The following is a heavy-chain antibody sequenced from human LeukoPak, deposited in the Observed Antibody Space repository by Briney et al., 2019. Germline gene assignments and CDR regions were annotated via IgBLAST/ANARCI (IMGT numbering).Heavy chain of an antibody. D-gene: IGHD1/OR15-1a*01. CDR3: ARDLLALGEHTY. CDR1: GYTFTSYG. Sequence: GASVKVSCKASGYTFTSYGISWVRQAPGQGLEWMGWINPNSGGTNYAQKFQGRVTMTRDTSISTAYMELSRLRSDDTAVYYCARDLLALGEHTYWGQGTLVTVSS. J-gene: IGHJ4*02. V-gene: IGHV1-2*02. CDR2: INPNSGGT.